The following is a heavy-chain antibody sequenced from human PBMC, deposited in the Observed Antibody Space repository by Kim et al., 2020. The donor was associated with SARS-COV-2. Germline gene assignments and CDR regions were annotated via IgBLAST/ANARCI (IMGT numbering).Heavy chain of an antibody. CDR1: GGSFSGYY. Sequence: SETLSLTCAVYGGSFSGYYWSWIRQPPGKGLEWIGEINHSGSTNYNPSLKSRVTISVDTSKNQFSLKLSSVTAADTAVYYCARSYSSGWPKRSLGDYFDYWGQGTLVTVSS. CDR2: INHSGST. V-gene: IGHV4-34*01. CDR3: ARSYSSGWPKRSLGDYFDY. D-gene: IGHD6-19*01. J-gene: IGHJ4*02.